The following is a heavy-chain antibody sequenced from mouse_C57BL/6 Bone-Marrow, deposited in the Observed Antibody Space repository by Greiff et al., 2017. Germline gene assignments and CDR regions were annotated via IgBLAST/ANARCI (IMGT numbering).Heavy chain of an antibody. Sequence: VQLQQPGAELVMPGASVKLSCKASGYTFTSYWMHWVKQRPGQGLEWIGEIDPSDSYTNYNQKFKGKSTLTVDKSSSTAYMQLSSLTSEDSAVYYCARFGTVVSDYWGQGTTLTVSS. J-gene: IGHJ2*01. CDR3: ARFGTVVSDY. CDR1: GYTFTSYW. D-gene: IGHD1-1*01. V-gene: IGHV1-69*01. CDR2: IDPSDSYT.